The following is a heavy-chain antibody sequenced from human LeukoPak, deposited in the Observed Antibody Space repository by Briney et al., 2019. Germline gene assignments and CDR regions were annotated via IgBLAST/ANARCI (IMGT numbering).Heavy chain of an antibody. J-gene: IGHJ5*02. CDR3: ARDARHKYCSSASCYRGWFDP. D-gene: IGHD2-2*01. V-gene: IGHV1-69*13. CDR2: IIPMFATA. Sequence: GASVKVSCKASRGTFSSYAISWVRQAPGQGLEWMEGIIPMFATANYAQKFQGRVTITADESTSTAYMELSSLRSEDTAVYYCARDARHKYCSSASCYRGWFDPWGQGTLVTVSS. CDR1: RGTFSSYA.